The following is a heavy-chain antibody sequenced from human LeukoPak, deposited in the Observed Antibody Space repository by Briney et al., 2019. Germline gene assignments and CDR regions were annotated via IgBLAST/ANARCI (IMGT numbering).Heavy chain of an antibody. Sequence: GGSLRLSCVASGFTFSSYWMSWVRQAPGKGLEWVANIKQDGSEKYYVDSVKGRFTISRDNAKNSLYLQMNSLRAEDTAVYYCAKDKWDLDEGWGQGTLVTVSS. V-gene: IGHV3-7*03. J-gene: IGHJ4*02. CDR1: GFTFSSYW. CDR2: IKQDGSEK. D-gene: IGHD1-26*01. CDR3: AKDKWDLDEG.